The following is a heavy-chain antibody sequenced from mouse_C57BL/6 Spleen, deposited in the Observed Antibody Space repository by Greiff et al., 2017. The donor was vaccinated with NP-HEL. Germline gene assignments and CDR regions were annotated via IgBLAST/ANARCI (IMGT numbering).Heavy chain of an antibody. CDR1: GYTFTDYY. CDR3: ARKDSLYYFDY. J-gene: IGHJ2*01. CDR2: INPNNGGT. Sequence: EVQLQQSGPELVKPGASVKISCKASGYTFTDYYMNWVKQSHGKSLEWIGDINPNNGGTSYNQKFKGKATLTVDKSSSTAYMELRSLTSEDSAVYYCARKDSLYYFDYWGQGTTLTVSS. V-gene: IGHV1-26*01. D-gene: IGHD3-2*01.